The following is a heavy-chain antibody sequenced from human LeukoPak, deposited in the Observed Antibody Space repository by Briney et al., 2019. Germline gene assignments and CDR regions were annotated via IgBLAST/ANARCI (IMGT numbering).Heavy chain of an antibody. V-gene: IGHV3-33*01. CDR1: GFTFSSYG. Sequence: GSLRLSCAASGFTFSSYGMHWVRQAPGKGLEWVAVIWFDGSNKYYADSVKGRFTISRDNSKNTLYLQMSSLRAEDTAVYYCARERVATSGYYASHFDYWGQGTLVTVSS. J-gene: IGHJ4*02. CDR3: ARERVATSGYYASHFDY. D-gene: IGHD3-22*01. CDR2: IWFDGSNK.